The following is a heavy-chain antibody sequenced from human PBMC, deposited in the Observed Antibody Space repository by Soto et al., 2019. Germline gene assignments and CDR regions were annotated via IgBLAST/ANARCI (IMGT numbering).Heavy chain of an antibody. J-gene: IGHJ4*02. CDR2: ISGSGGST. Sequence: EVQLLESGGGLVQPGGSLRLSCAASGFTFSSYAMSWVRQAPGKGLEWVSAISGSGGSTYYADSVKGRFTISRDNSKNTLYLKMTSLRAEDTAVYYCAKEVEYSSSWSDIDYWGQGTLVTVSS. V-gene: IGHV3-23*01. CDR1: GFTFSSYA. CDR3: AKEVEYSSSWSDIDY. D-gene: IGHD6-13*01.